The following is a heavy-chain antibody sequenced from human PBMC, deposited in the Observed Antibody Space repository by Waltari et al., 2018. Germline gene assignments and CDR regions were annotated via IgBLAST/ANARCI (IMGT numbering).Heavy chain of an antibody. CDR3: ARGLWESPPYYYYAMDV. CDR1: GFKFTTHG. Sequence: HVQVVESGGGVVQPGRSLRLSCAASGFKFTTHGMPWARQAPGRGLEWVTLIAHDGSKTFYTDSVRGRFTIARDNSKDTVYLQMNSLRAEDTAVYYCARGLWESPPYYYYAMDVWGQGTTVTVS. CDR2: IAHDGSKT. D-gene: IGHD3-10*01. V-gene: IGHV3-30*03. J-gene: IGHJ6*02.